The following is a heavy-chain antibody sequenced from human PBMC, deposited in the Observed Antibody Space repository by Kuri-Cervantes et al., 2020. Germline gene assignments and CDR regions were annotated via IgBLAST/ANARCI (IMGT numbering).Heavy chain of an antibody. Sequence: SQTLSLTCAVYGGSFSGYYWSGIRQPPGKGLVWIGEINHSRSTNNNSSLKSRVIVSVDTSKNQFPLKLSSVTAADTAVYYCARLHYGDYVFDYWGQGTLVTVSS. CDR1: GGSFSGYY. CDR2: INHSRST. V-gene: IGHV4-34*01. CDR3: ARLHYGDYVFDY. J-gene: IGHJ4*02. D-gene: IGHD4-17*01.